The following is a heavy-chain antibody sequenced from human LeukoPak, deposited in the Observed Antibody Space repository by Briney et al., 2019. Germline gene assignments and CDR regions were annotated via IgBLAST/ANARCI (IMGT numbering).Heavy chain of an antibody. CDR2: IYYSGST. J-gene: IGHJ4*02. V-gene: IGHV4-39*01. Sequence: SETLSLTCTVSGGSISSSSYYWGWIRQPPGKGLAWIGSIYYSGSTYYNPSLKSRVTISVDTSKNQFSLKLSSVTAADTAVYYCASSGSLTTADYWGQGTLVTVSS. D-gene: IGHD4/OR15-4a*01. CDR3: ASSGSLTTADY. CDR1: GGSISSSSYY.